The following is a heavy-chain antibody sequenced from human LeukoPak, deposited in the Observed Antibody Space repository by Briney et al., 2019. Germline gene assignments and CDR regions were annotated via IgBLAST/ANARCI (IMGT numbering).Heavy chain of an antibody. CDR3: ARDRGGSWGYFDY. Sequence: SETLSLTCTVSGGSISSYYWSWIRQPPGKGLEWIGYIYYSGSTNDNPSLKSRVTISVDTSKNQFSLKLSSVTAADTAVYYCARDRGGSWGYFDYWGQGTLVTVSS. CDR1: GGSISSYY. J-gene: IGHJ4*02. D-gene: IGHD2-15*01. V-gene: IGHV4-59*01. CDR2: IYYSGST.